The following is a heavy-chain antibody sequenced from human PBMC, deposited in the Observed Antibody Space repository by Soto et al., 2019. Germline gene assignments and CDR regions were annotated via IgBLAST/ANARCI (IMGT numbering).Heavy chain of an antibody. CDR2: INHSGST. Sequence: PSETLSLTCAVYCGSFSGYYWSWIRQPPGKGLEWIGEINHSGSTNYNPSLKSRVTISVDTSKNQFSLKLSSVTAADTAVYYCARGYYDILTGYGSGMDVWGQGTTVT. CDR1: CGSFSGYY. D-gene: IGHD3-9*01. CDR3: ARGYYDILTGYGSGMDV. J-gene: IGHJ6*02. V-gene: IGHV4-34*01.